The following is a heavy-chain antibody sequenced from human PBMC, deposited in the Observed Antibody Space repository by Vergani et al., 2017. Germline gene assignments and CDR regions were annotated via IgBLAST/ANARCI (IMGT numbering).Heavy chain of an antibody. CDR3: AIDIAVAGTYYYGMDV. Sequence: QVQLVQSGAEVKKPGSSVKVSCKASGGTFSSYAISWVRQAPGQGLEWMGRIIPIFGTANYAQKFQGRVTITADESTSTAYMELSSLRSEDTAVYYCAIDIAVAGTYYYGMDVWGQGTTVTVSS. D-gene: IGHD6-19*01. CDR1: GGTFSSYA. J-gene: IGHJ6*02. V-gene: IGHV1-69*13. CDR2: IIPIFGTA.